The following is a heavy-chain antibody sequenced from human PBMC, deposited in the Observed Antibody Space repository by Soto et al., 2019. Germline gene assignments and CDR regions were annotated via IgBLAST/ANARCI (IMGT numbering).Heavy chain of an antibody. D-gene: IGHD2-2*01. Sequence: PGGSLRLSCAASGFTVSSNYMSWVRQAPGKGLEWVSVIYSGGSTYYADSVKGRFTISRDNSKNTLYLQMNSLRAEDTAVYYCARVAGGVPAASGPNWFDPWGKGTLVPVSS. V-gene: IGHV3-66*01. J-gene: IGHJ5*02. CDR2: IYSGGST. CDR3: ARVAGGVPAASGPNWFDP. CDR1: GFTVSSNY.